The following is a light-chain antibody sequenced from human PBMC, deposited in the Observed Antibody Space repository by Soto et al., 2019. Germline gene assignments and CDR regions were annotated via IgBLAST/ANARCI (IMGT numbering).Light chain of an antibody. CDR3: QQFNAYPLT. CDR2: GAS. Sequence: DLQLTQSPSFLSASVGDRVTISCRASQGISDYLAWYQQKPGKAPKLLIYGASTLQSGVPSRFSGSASGTEFTLTISSLQPEDFANYFCQQFNAYPLTFGGGTKLEIK. CDR1: QGISDY. V-gene: IGKV1-9*01. J-gene: IGKJ4*01.